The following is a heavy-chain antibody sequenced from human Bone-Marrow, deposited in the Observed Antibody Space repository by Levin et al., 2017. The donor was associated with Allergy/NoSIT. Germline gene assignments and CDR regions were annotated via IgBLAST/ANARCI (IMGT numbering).Heavy chain of an antibody. V-gene: IGHV6-1*01. J-gene: IGHJ4*02. CDR3: ARTIDYGGNKFDC. D-gene: IGHD4-23*01. CDR1: GDSVSSNSAA. CDR2: TYYRSKWYN. Sequence: SSETLSLTCAISGDSVSSNSAAWSWIRQSPSRGLEWLGRTYYRSKWYNDYAESVKSRMIINPDTSKNQFSLQLNSVTPEDTAVYYCARTIDYGGNKFDCWGQGTLVTVSS.